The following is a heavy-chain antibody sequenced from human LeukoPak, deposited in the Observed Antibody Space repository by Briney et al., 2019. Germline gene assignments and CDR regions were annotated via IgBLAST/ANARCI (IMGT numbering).Heavy chain of an antibody. V-gene: IGHV3-23*01. Sequence: GGSLRLSCAASGFTFSSYAMSWVRQAPGKGLEWVSAISGSGSTTYYADSVKGRFTISRGNSKNTLYLQMSSLRAEDTAVYYCAKVGDYYGSGKYSNFDYWGQGTLVTVSS. CDR1: GFTFSSYA. CDR2: ISGSGSTT. J-gene: IGHJ4*02. D-gene: IGHD3-10*01. CDR3: AKVGDYYGSGKYSNFDY.